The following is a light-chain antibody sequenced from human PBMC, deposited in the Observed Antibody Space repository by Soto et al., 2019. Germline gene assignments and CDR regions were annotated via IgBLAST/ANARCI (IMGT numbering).Light chain of an antibody. V-gene: IGKV3-20*01. Sequence: NVLTQSPGTLSLSPGEGATLSCRASQSISSNYLAWYHQRPGQAPRLLIYGASSRATDIPDRFRGSGSGRDFVLNISRLERGDSGVYYCQQYSSSPRTFGQGTKVDIK. CDR1: QSISSNY. J-gene: IGKJ1*01. CDR2: GAS. CDR3: QQYSSSPRT.